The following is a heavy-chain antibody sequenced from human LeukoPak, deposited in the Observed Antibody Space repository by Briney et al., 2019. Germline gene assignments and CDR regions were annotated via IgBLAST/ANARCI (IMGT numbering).Heavy chain of an antibody. CDR2: IKQDGSEE. CDR1: GFILRSHW. J-gene: IGHJ4*02. D-gene: IGHD5-12*01. V-gene: IGHV3-7*01. Sequence: QPGGSLRLSCAASGFILRSHWMSWVRQAPGRGLEWVAHIKQDGSEEQYVDSVEGQFILSRDDAKNSVYLQMNSLRVDDTAVYYCARGPNFGSRVDYFDYWGQGTPVTVSS. CDR3: ARGPNFGSRVDYFDY.